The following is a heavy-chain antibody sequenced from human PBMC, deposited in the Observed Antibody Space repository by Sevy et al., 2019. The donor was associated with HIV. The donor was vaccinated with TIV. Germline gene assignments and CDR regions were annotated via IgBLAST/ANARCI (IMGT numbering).Heavy chain of an antibody. Sequence: GGSLRLSCAASGFTFSNYAIHWVRQAPGKGLEWVAVVSYDGSKKYYADSVKGRFTISIDNSKNTLYLQMNSLRVEDTAVYYCARDRSTTWINYFFDFWGQGTLVTVSS. D-gene: IGHD2-2*01. CDR3: ARDRSTTWINYFFDF. CDR2: VSYDGSKK. V-gene: IGHV3-30*01. J-gene: IGHJ4*02. CDR1: GFTFSNYA.